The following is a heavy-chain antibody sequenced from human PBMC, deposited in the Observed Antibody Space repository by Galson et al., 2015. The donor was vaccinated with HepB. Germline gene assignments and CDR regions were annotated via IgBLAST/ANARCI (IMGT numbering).Heavy chain of an antibody. J-gene: IGHJ6*02. Sequence: LRLSCAASGFTFRNAWMNWVRQAPGKGLEWVGRIKSKTDGGTTDYAAPVKGRFTISRDDSKNTLYLQMNSLKTEDTAVYYCTTTQGIAAAGGSYYYYYGMDVWGQGTTVTVSS. D-gene: IGHD6-13*01. CDR1: GFTFRNAW. CDR2: IKSKTDGGTT. CDR3: TTTQGIAAAGGSYYYYYGMDV. V-gene: IGHV3-15*07.